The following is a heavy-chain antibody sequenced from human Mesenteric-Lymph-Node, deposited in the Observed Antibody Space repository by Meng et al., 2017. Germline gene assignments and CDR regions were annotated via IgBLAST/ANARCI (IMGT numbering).Heavy chain of an antibody. D-gene: IGHD3-3*01. J-gene: IGHJ6*02. CDR3: ACHPVYDFWSGYYYGMDV. V-gene: IGHV1-8*01. CDR1: GYTFTSYD. CDR2: MNPNSGNT. Sequence: ASVKVSCKASGYTFTSYDINWVRQATGQGLEWMGWMNPNSGNTGYAQKFQGRVTMTRNTSISTAYMELSSLRSEDTAVYYCACHPVYDFWSGYYYGMDVWGQGTTVTVSS.